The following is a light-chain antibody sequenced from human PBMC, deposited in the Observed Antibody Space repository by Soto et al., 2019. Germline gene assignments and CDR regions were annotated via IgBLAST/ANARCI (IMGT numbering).Light chain of an antibody. V-gene: IGLV2-8*01. CDR3: SSYTSSSSVI. J-gene: IGLJ2*01. CDR1: SSDVGGYNY. CDR2: EVS. Sequence: QSALTQAPSASGSPGQSVTISCTGTSSDVGGYNYVSWYQQHPGKAPKLMIYEVSKRPSGVPDRFSGSKSGNTASLTVPGLQAEDEADYYCSSYTSSSSVIFGGGTQL.